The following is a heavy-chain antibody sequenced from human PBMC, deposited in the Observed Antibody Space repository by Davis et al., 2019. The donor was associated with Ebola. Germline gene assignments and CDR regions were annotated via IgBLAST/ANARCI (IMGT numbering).Heavy chain of an antibody. Sequence: ASVKVSCKASGYIFTTYAMHWVRQVPGERLEWMGWINAGDGNTKYSQKFQGRVTITRDTSASTAYMELSSLRSDDTAVYYCARYYCSSTSCLPYYYGMDVWGQGTTVTVSS. V-gene: IGHV1-3*01. CDR2: INAGDGNT. CDR3: ARYYCSSTSCLPYYYGMDV. D-gene: IGHD2-2*01. J-gene: IGHJ6*02. CDR1: GYIFTTYA.